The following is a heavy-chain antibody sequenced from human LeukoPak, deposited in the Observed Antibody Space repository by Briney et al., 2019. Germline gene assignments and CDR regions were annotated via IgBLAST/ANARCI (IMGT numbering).Heavy chain of an antibody. V-gene: IGHV3-23*01. Sequence: QPGASLRLSCAVSGFTFSSYAMSWVRQAPGKGLEWVSSISGSGGSTYYADSVKGRFTISRDNTKNTLYLQLNSLRAEDTAVYYCGKVQNYYDSSGYQYYFDYWGQGTLVTVSS. D-gene: IGHD3-22*01. CDR3: GKVQNYYDSSGYQYYFDY. J-gene: IGHJ4*02. CDR2: ISGSGGST. CDR1: GFTFSSYA.